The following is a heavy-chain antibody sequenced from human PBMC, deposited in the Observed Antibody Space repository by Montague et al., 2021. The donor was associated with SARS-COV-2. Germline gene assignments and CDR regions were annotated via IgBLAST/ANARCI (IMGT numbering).Heavy chain of an antibody. CDR3: ANFRRTQLLFGTLYYGMDV. D-gene: IGHD2-2*01. J-gene: IGHJ6*02. Sequence: SETLSLTCTRPSVSVTRNSGADRRHPRLKSRHYRRSNADSWNTNYNPSLKSRVTISVDTSKNHFTLSLSSVTAADTSVYYCANFRRTQLLFGTLYYGMDVWGQGTTVNV. V-gene: IGHV4-59*02. CDR2: NADSWNT. CDR1: SVSVTRNS.